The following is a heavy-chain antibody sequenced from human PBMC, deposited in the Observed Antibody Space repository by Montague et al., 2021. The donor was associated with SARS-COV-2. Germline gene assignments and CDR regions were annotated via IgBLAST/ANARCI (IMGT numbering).Heavy chain of an antibody. CDR3: ARDQPAYCTCGNCHPVDAYKTHFALKNSSFTAADPAVYSCAGDQPGDCNGGNCAPFDY. V-gene: IGHV4-61*02. Sequence: TLSLTCTVSGDSIRSGTYYWNWVRQPAGKGLEWIGRIYTSGSTNYNPSLKSRVTMSVDTSKNQFSLRLSSVTAADTAVYYCARDQPAYCTCGNCHPVDAYKTHFALKNSSFTAADPAVYSCAGDQPGDCNGGNCAPFDYWGQGTLVTVSS. CDR1: GDSIRSGTYY. J-gene: IGHJ4*02. D-gene: IGHD2-15*01. CDR2: IYTSGST.